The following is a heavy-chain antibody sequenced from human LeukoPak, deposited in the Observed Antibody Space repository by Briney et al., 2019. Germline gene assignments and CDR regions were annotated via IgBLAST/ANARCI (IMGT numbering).Heavy chain of an antibody. J-gene: IGHJ5*02. Sequence: PSETLSLTCAVYGGSFSGYYWSWIRQPPGKGLEWIGEINHSGSTNYNPSLKSRVTISVDTSKNQFSLKLSSVTAADTAVYYCARGRWFDPWGQGTLVTVSS. CDR2: INHSGST. CDR3: ARGRWFDP. CDR1: GGSFSGYY. V-gene: IGHV4-34*01.